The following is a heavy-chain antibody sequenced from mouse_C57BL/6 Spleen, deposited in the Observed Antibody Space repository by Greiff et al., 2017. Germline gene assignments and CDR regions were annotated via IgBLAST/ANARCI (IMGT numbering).Heavy chain of an antibody. J-gene: IGHJ3*01. CDR1: GYSITSGYY. V-gene: IGHV3-6*01. Sequence: EVLLQESGPGLVKPSQSLSLTCSVTGYSITSGYYWNWLRQFPGNKLEWMGNISYDGSNNYNPSLKNRISITRDTSKNQFFLKMNSVTTEDTATYYCARDPNYGRRPFAYWGQGTLVTVSA. D-gene: IGHD1-1*01. CDR3: ARDPNYGRRPFAY. CDR2: ISYDGSN.